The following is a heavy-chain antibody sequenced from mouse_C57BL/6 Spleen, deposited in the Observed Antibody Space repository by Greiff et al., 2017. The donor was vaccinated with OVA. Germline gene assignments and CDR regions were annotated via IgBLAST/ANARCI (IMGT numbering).Heavy chain of an antibody. Sequence: EVQLVESGGGLVQPGGSLSLSCAASGFTFTDYYMSWVRQPPGKALEWLGFIRNKANGYTTEYSASVKGRFTISRDYSQSILYLQMNALRAEDSATYYCAKSYYYGSSDYWGQGTTLTVSS. CDR1: GFTFTDYY. CDR3: AKSYYYGSSDY. CDR2: IRNKANGYTT. D-gene: IGHD1-1*01. J-gene: IGHJ2*01. V-gene: IGHV7-3*01.